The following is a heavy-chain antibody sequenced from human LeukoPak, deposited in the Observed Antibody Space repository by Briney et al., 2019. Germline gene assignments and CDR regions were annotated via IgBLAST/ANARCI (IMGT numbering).Heavy chain of an antibody. Sequence: GGSLRLSCAASGFTFSSYAMSWVRQAPGKGLEWVSAISGSGGSTYYADSVKGRFTISRDNSKNTLYLQMNSLRAEDTAVYYCAKTTMIVVVRSASLDYWGQGTLVTVSS. D-gene: IGHD3-22*01. CDR2: ISGSGGST. CDR1: GFTFSSYA. J-gene: IGHJ4*02. CDR3: AKTTMIVVVRSASLDY. V-gene: IGHV3-23*01.